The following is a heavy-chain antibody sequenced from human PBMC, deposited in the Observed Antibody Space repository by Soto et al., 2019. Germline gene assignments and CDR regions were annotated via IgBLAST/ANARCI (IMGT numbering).Heavy chain of an antibody. CDR3: ARHRRSVTTGFDY. CDR2: IYYSGST. V-gene: IGHV4-39*01. CDR1: GGSISSSSYY. D-gene: IGHD4-17*01. J-gene: IGHJ4*02. Sequence: SETLSLTCTVSGGSISSSSYYWGWIRQPPGKGLEWIGSIYYSGSTYYNPSLKSRVTISVDTSKNQFSLKLSSVTAADTAVYYCARHRRSVTTGFDYWGQGTLVTVSS.